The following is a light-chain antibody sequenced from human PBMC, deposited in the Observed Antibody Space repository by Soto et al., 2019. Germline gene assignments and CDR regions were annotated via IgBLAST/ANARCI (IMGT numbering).Light chain of an antibody. Sequence: QSALTQPASVSGSPGQSITISCTGTSSDVGGYNYVSWYQHHPGKAPKLLIYNVSDRPSGVSNRFSGSKSGNTASLIISGLPAEDEADYYCNSYTASRTLVFGGGTKVTVL. CDR3: NSYTASRTLV. J-gene: IGLJ2*01. CDR1: SSDVGGYNY. V-gene: IGLV2-14*03. CDR2: NVS.